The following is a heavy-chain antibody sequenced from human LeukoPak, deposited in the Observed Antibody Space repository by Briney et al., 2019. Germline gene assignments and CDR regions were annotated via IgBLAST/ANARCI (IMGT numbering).Heavy chain of an antibody. Sequence: GGSLRLSCAASGFTSSSYSMNWVRQAPGKGLKWVSSISSSSSYIYYADSVKGRFTISRDNAKNSLYLQMNSLRAEDTAVYYCARDRSSGWYQYFDYWGQGALVTVSS. CDR1: GFTSSSYS. D-gene: IGHD6-19*01. J-gene: IGHJ4*02. V-gene: IGHV3-21*01. CDR3: ARDRSSGWYQYFDY. CDR2: ISSSSSYI.